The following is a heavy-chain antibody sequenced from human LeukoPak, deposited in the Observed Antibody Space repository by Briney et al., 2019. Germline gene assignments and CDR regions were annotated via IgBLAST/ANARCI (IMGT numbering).Heavy chain of an antibody. Sequence: ASVKVSCKASRGTFSSYAISWVRQAPGQGLEWMGRIIPIFGTANYAQKFQGRVTITTDESTSTAYMELSSLRSEDTAVYYCVRGVHYYDSSGYRRLLDYWGQGTLVTVSS. J-gene: IGHJ4*02. CDR1: RGTFSSYA. CDR3: VRGVHYYDSSGYRRLLDY. CDR2: IIPIFGTA. V-gene: IGHV1-69*05. D-gene: IGHD3-22*01.